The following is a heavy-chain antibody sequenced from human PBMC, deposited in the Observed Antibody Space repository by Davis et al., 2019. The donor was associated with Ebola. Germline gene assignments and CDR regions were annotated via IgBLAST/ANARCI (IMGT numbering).Heavy chain of an antibody. Sequence: GSLRLSCAVYGGSFSGYYWSWIRQPPGKGLEWIGEINHSGSTNYNPSLKSRVTISLDTSKNQFSLKLSSVTAADTAVYYCARAGGSVVPATRDYYYYYGMDVWGQGTTVTVSS. CDR2: INHSGST. D-gene: IGHD2-2*01. CDR3: ARAGGSVVPATRDYYYYYGMDV. J-gene: IGHJ6*02. CDR1: GGSFSGYY. V-gene: IGHV4-34*01.